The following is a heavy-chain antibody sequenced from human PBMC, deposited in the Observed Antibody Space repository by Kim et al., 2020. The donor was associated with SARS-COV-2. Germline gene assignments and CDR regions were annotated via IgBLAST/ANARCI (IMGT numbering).Heavy chain of an antibody. Sequence: GGSLRLSCAASGFTFSSYWMHWVRQAPGKGLVWVSRINSDGSSTSYADSVKGRFTISRDNAKNTLYLQMNSLRAEDTAVYYCARDRGYYGSGALGGMDVWGQGTTVTVSS. CDR1: GFTFSSYW. CDR3: ARDRGYYGSGALGGMDV. V-gene: IGHV3-74*01. CDR2: INSDGSST. D-gene: IGHD3-10*01. J-gene: IGHJ6*02.